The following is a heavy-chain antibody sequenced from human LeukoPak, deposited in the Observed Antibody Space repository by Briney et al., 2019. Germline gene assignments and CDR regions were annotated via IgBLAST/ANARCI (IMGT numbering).Heavy chain of an antibody. CDR1: GGSISSSNW. V-gene: IGHV4-4*02. D-gene: IGHD3-10*01. Sequence: SETLSLTCAVSGGSISSSNWWSWVRQPPGKGLEWIGEIYHSGSTNYNPSLKSRVTISVDKSKNQFSLKLSSVTAADTAAYYCARSITMVRGVIDWFDPWGQGTLVTVSS. CDR2: IYHSGST. J-gene: IGHJ5*02. CDR3: ARSITMVRGVIDWFDP.